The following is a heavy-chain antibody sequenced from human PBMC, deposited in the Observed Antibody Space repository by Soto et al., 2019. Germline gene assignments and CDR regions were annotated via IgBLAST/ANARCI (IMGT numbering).Heavy chain of an antibody. CDR2: IIPILGIA. CDR3: ANHQSKQLSWWWGMDV. CDR1: GGTFSSYT. J-gene: IGHJ6*02. D-gene: IGHD2-21*01. Sequence: QVQLVHSGAEVKKPGASVKVSCKASGGTFSSYTISWVRQAPGQGLEWMGRIIPILGIANYAQKFQGRVTITADKSTSTAYMELSSLRSEDTAVYYCANHQSKQLSWWWGMDVWGQGTTVTVSS. V-gene: IGHV1-69*02.